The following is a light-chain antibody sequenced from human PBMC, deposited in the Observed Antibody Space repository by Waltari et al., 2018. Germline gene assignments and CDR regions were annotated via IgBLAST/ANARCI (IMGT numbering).Light chain of an antibody. J-gene: IGKJ2*03. CDR1: QSLLHSNGNTY. CDR3: VQTIAFPYS. V-gene: IGKV2-40*01. Sequence: DIVMTQTPLSLPISPGEPASISCRSTQSLLHSNGNTYLQWYLQKQGQSPQLLIYGGSNRASGVPDRFSGSGSGADFTLKISKVEAEDVGVYYCVQTIAFPYSFGQGTKVEIK. CDR2: GGS.